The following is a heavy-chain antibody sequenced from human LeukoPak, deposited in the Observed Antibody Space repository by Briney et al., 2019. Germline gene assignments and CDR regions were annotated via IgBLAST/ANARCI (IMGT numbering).Heavy chain of an antibody. J-gene: IGHJ5*02. V-gene: IGHV1-2*02. Sequence: SVKVSCKASGHTFTGYYMHWVRQAAGQGLEWMGWIDPKSGGTNYAQKFQGRVTMTRDTSISTAYLELSRLISDDTAVYYCARDRSGYDLNWFDPWGQGTLVTVSS. CDR2: IDPKSGGT. CDR3: ARDRSGYDLNWFDP. D-gene: IGHD5-12*01. CDR1: GHTFTGYY.